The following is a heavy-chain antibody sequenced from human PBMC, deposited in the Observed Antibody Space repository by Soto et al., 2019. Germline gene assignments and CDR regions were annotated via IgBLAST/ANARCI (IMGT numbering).Heavy chain of an antibody. V-gene: IGHV3-11*01. J-gene: IGHJ6*03. CDR1: GFTFSDYY. D-gene: IGHD3-9*01. CDR3: ARPLYAILPGWNYYSYYYLDV. Sequence: QVQLVESGGGLVKPGGSLRLSCAASGFTFSDYYMSWIRQAPGKGLEWVSYISSSGSTIYYADSVKGRFTISRDNAKNYLYLQMNSQRAEYADVYYCARPLYAILPGWNYYSYYYLDVWGNGTNVTVSS. CDR2: ISSSGSTI.